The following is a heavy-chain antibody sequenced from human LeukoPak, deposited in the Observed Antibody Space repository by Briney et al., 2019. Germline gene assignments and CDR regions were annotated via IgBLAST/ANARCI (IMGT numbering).Heavy chain of an antibody. Sequence: SETLSLTSTVPGGSLTSYYWSWIRQPPGKGLEWIGYISYSRSTTYNPSPKSRATMSLDTSKNQFSLNLNSVTAAGTAVYYCARGERPGCDYWGQGTLVTVSS. V-gene: IGHV4-59*01. CDR2: ISYSRST. D-gene: IGHD6-6*01. CDR3: ARGERPGCDY. CDR1: GGSLTSYY. J-gene: IGHJ4*02.